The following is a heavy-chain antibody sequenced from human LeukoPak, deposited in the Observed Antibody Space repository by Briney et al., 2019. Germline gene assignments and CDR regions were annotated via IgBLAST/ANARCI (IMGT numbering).Heavy chain of an antibody. CDR2: ISGSVGRT. V-gene: IGHV3-23*01. D-gene: IGHD3-22*01. CDR3: ARQPLRDYYDSSGYYPWFDY. J-gene: IGHJ4*02. Sequence: PSETLSLTCTVSGGSISSSSYYWGWVRQAPGKGLEWVSAISGSVGRTYYADSVKGRFTISRDNSKNTLFLQMNSLRAEDTAVYYCARQPLRDYYDSSGYYPWFDYWGQGTLVTVSS. CDR1: GGSISSSSYY.